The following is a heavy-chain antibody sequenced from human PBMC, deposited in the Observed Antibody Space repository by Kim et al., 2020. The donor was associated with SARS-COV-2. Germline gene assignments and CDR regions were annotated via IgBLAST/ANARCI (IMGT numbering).Heavy chain of an antibody. CDR3: APAFCLVPISGCCSYYYYGMDV. CDR1: GYTLTELS. J-gene: IGHJ6*02. D-gene: IGHD3-9*01. V-gene: IGHV1-24*01. CDR2: FDPEDGET. Sequence: ASVKVSCKVSGYTLTELSMHWVRQAPGKGLEWMGGFDPEDGETIYAQKFQGRVTMTEDTSTDTAYMELSSLRSEDTAVYYCAPAFCLVPISGCCSYYYYGMDVWGQGTTVTVSS.